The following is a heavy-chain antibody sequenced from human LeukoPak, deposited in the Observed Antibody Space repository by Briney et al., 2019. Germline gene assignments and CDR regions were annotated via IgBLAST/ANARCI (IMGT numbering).Heavy chain of an antibody. CDR3: AKDLAPGTVGAPNFDY. V-gene: IGHV3-21*01. D-gene: IGHD1-26*01. Sequence: GGSLRLSCAASGFTFSSYNMNWVRQAPGQGLEWVSSITSGSSYIYYADSVKGRFTISRDNSKNTLYLQMNSLRAEDTAVYYCAKDLAPGTVGAPNFDYWGQGTLVTVSS. CDR1: GFTFSSYN. CDR2: ITSGSSYI. J-gene: IGHJ4*02.